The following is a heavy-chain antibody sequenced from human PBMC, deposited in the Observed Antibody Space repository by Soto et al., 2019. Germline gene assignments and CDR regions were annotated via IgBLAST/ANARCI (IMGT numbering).Heavy chain of an antibody. V-gene: IGHV1-18*01. CDR2: ISAYNGNT. CDR1: GYTFTSYG. CDR3: ARKGWIVVGTTHYYGMDV. J-gene: IGHJ6*02. Sequence: QVQLVQSGAEVKKPGASVKVSCKASGYTFTSYGISWVRQAPGQGLEWMGWISAYNGNTNYAQKLQGRVTMTTDTSTSTAYMELRSQRSDDTAVYYCARKGWIVVGTTHYYGMDVWGQGTTVTVSS. D-gene: IGHD2-2*01.